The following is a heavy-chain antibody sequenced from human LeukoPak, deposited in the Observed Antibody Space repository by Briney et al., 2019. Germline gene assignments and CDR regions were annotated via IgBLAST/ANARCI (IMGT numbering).Heavy chain of an antibody. CDR3: ARDTAAGTGAFNI. Sequence: PGGSLRLSCAASGFTFSSYEMNWVRQAPGKGLEWVSYISSSGSTIYYADSVKGRFTISRDNAKNSLYLQMNSLRAEDTAVYYCARDTAAGTGAFNIWGQGTMVTVSS. CDR2: ISSSGSTI. J-gene: IGHJ3*02. D-gene: IGHD6-13*01. CDR1: GFTFSSYE. V-gene: IGHV3-48*03.